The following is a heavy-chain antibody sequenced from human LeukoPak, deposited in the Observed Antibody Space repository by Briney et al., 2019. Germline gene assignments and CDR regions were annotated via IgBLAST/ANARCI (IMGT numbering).Heavy chain of an antibody. CDR1: GFIFSDYG. CDR2: IGGRGGST. V-gene: IGHV3-23*01. D-gene: IGHD5-24*01. J-gene: IGHJ6*03. Sequence: GGSLRLSCAASGFIFSDYGMSWVRQAPGKGLEWVSTIGGRGGSTYYADSVKGRFTISRDNSKNTLYLQMNSLRAEDTAVYYCARELYTRDGYNSYMDVWGRGTTVTVSS. CDR3: ARELYTRDGYNSYMDV.